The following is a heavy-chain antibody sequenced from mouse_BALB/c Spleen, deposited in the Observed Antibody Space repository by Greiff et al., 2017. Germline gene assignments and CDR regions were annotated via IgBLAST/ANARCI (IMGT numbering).Heavy chain of an antibody. V-gene: IGHV1-54*01. Sequence: VQLQQSGAELVRPGTSVKVSCKASGYAFTNYLIEWVKQRPGQGLEWIGVINPGSGGTNYNEKFKGKATLTADKSSSTAYMQLSSLTSDDSAVYFCARSDDGSTGGDYWGQGTSVTVSS. D-gene: IGHD2-3*01. CDR3: ARSDDGSTGGDY. J-gene: IGHJ4*01. CDR2: INPGSGGT. CDR1: GYAFTNYL.